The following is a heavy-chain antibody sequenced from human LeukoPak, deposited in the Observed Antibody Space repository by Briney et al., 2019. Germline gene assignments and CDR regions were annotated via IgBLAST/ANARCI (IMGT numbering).Heavy chain of an antibody. Sequence: PGESLKISCKGSGYSFTNYWIGWVRQMPGKGPEWMGIIYPGDSDTRYSPSFQGQVTISADKSVNTAYLQWSSLKASDTAMYYCARPNITSYYDGRGYDAFDVWGQGTMVTVYS. D-gene: IGHD3-22*01. J-gene: IGHJ3*01. CDR2: IYPGDSDT. CDR3: ARPNITSYYDGRGYDAFDV. V-gene: IGHV5-51*01. CDR1: GYSFTNYW.